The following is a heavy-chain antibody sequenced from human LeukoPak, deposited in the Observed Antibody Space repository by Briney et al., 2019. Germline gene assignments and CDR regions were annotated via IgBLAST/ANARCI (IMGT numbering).Heavy chain of an antibody. CDR1: GGTFSSYA. D-gene: IGHD3-10*01. CDR3: ASASSYGSGSYLFDY. V-gene: IGHV1-69*13. J-gene: IGHJ4*02. CDR2: IIPIFGTA. Sequence: SVKVSCKASGGTFSSYAISWVRQAPGQGLEWMGGIIPIFGTANYAQKFQGRVTITADESTSTAYMELSSLRSEDTAVYYCASASSYGSGSYLFDYWGQGTLVTVSS.